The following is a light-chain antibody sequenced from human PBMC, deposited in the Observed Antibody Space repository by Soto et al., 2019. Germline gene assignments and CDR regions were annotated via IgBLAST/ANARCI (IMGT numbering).Light chain of an antibody. CDR1: QSISTG. CDR2: KAS. CDR3: QQYNSYSYT. J-gene: IGKJ2*01. V-gene: IGKV1-5*03. Sequence: DIQMSQSPSTRSASVGDRVTITCRASQSISTGVAWYQQKPGKAPKLLIYKASSLESGVPSRFSGSGSGTEFTLTINCLQPDDFATYYCQQYNSYSYTFGQGTKLEIK.